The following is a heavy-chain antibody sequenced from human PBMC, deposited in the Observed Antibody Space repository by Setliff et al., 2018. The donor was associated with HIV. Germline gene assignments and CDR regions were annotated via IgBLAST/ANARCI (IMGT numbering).Heavy chain of an antibody. CDR1: GFRFSDYY. CDR2: ISSSGRTI. Sequence: LRLSCAASGFRFSDYYMNWIRQAPGKGLEWISSISSSGRTIKYADSVKGRFTISRDNAKRSLYLQMNSLRVEDTAVYYCARDRPHSWFDPWGQGTLVTVSS. V-gene: IGHV3-11*04. CDR3: ARDRPHSWFDP. J-gene: IGHJ5*02.